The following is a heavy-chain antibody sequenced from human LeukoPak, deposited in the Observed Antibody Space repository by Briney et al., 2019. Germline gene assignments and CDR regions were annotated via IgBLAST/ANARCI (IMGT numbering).Heavy chain of an antibody. CDR3: ARRVLRYFDWFWCP. V-gene: IGHV4-34*01. J-gene: IGHJ5*02. CDR1: GGSFSGYY. Sequence: SETLSLTCAVYGGSFSGYYWSWIRQPPGKGLEWIGEINHSGSTNYNPSLKSRVTISVDTSKNQFSLKLSSVTAADTAVYYCARRVLRYFDWFWCPWGQGTLVTVSS. D-gene: IGHD3-9*01. CDR2: INHSGST.